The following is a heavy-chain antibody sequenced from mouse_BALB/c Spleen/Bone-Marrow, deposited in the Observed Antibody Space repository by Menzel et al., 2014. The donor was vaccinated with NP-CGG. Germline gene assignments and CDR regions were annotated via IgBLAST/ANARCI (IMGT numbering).Heavy chain of an antibody. V-gene: IGHV14-3*02. J-gene: IGHJ4*01. CDR3: ARWLLPYGLDY. Sequence: VQLQQSGAELVKPGASVKLSRTASGFNIKDTYMHWVKQRPEQGLEWIGRIDPANGNTKYDPKFQGKATITADTSSNTAYLQLGSLTSEDTAVYYCARWLLPYGLDYWGQGTSVTVSS. CDR1: GFNIKDTY. CDR2: IDPANGNT. D-gene: IGHD2-3*01.